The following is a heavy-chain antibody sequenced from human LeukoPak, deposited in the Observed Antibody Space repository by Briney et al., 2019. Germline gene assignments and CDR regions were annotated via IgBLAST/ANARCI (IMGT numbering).Heavy chain of an antibody. V-gene: IGHV4-59*01. CDR2: MYNSGST. Sequence: SETLSLTCTVPGGSISGSYWSLIRQPPGKGLEWIAYMYNSGSTNYNPSLKSRVTISIDTSKNQFSLKLSSLTAADTAIYYCARGIESYGDYGYWGQGILVTVSS. CDR3: ARGIESYGDYGY. CDR1: GGSISGSY. J-gene: IGHJ4*02. D-gene: IGHD4-17*01.